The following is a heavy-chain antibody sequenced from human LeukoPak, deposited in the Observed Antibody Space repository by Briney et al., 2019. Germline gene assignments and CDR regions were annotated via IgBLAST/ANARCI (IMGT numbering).Heavy chain of an antibody. D-gene: IGHD1-7*01. CDR3: ARGQTYFNWNYVLDYYGMDV. CDR1: GFTFSSYA. J-gene: IGHJ6*02. Sequence: VGSLRLSCAASGFTFSSYAMHWVRQAPGKGLEWVAVISYDGSNKYYADSVKGRFTISRDNSKNTLYLQMNSLRAEDTAVYYCARGQTYFNWNYVLDYYGMDVWGQGTTVTVSS. V-gene: IGHV3-30-3*01. CDR2: ISYDGSNK.